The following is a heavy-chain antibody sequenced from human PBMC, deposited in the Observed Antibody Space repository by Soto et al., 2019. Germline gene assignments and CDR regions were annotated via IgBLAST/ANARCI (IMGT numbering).Heavy chain of an antibody. CDR1: GGSISGYYY. Sequence: PAETLSLTCTVSGGSISGYYYWNWIRQAPGKGLEWIGYVYHTGGTYHNPSPKRLGAISVDTSNNQFSLKLSSVTAADTAVDFCDRGPYDTTGNRSDSWGEGTPVT. J-gene: IGHJ5*01. V-gene: IGHV4-30-4*01. CDR3: DRGPYDTTGNRSDS. D-gene: IGHD3-22*01. CDR2: VYHTGGT.